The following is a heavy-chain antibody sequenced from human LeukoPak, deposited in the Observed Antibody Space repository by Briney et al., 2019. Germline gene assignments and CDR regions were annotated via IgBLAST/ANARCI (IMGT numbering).Heavy chain of an antibody. V-gene: IGHV4-34*01. Sequence: SETLSLTCAVYGGSFSGYYWSWIRQPPGKGLEWIGEINHSGSTNYNPSLKSRVTISVDTSKNQFSLKLSSVTAADTAVYYCARGYTAPRFYGSGSYLRYWGQGTLVTVSS. J-gene: IGHJ4*02. CDR1: GGSFSGYY. CDR3: ARGYTAPRFYGSGSYLRY. D-gene: IGHD3-10*01. CDR2: INHSGST.